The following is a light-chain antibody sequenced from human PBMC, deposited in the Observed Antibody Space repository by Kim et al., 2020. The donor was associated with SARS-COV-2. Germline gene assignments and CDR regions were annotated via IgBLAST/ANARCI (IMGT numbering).Light chain of an antibody. CDR3: QQYGTSPT. CDR2: AAS. J-gene: IGKJ1*01. V-gene: IGKV3-20*01. Sequence: SLSPGERATLFCRATQTVPNNFLAWYQQKHGRAPRLLIHAASSRATGIPNRFSGSGTGTDFTLTISRLEPEDFAVYFCQQYGTSPTFGQGTKVEI. CDR1: QTVPNNF.